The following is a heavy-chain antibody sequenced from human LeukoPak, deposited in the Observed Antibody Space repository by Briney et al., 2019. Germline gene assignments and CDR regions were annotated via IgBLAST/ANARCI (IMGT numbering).Heavy chain of an antibody. CDR2: IHYSGST. CDR3: ASGSGYDYYYYYGMDV. J-gene: IGHJ6*02. D-gene: IGHD5-12*01. CDR1: GGPISNYY. V-gene: IGHV4-59*12. Sequence: PSETLSLTCTVSGGPISNYYWSWIRQPPGKGLEWIGYIHYSGSTYYNPSLKSRVTISVDTSKNQFSLKLSSVTAADTAVYYCASGSGYDYYYYYGMDVWGQGTTVTVSS.